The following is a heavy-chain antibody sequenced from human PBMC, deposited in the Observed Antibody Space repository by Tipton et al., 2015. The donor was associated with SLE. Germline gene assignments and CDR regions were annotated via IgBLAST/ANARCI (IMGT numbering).Heavy chain of an antibody. CDR3: ARSYDSSEDWYFDL. D-gene: IGHD3-22*01. CDR2: IYTSGST. CDR1: GGSFSSYY. V-gene: IGHV4-59*10. J-gene: IGHJ2*01. Sequence: TLSLTCAVYGGSFSSYYWSWIRQPAGKGLEWIGRIYTSGSTNYNPSLKSRVTMSVGTSKNQFSLKLSSVTAADTAVYYCARSYDSSEDWYFDLWGRGTLVTVSS.